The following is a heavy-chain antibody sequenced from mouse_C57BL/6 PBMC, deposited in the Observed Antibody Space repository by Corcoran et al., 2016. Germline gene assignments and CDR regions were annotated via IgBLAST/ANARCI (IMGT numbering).Heavy chain of an antibody. CDR2: ISYDGSN. D-gene: IGHD1-1*01. V-gene: IGHV3-6*01. J-gene: IGHJ4*01. CDR1: VYSITSGYY. Sequence: DVQLQVSGPGLVKPSQSLSLTCSVTVYSITSGYYWNWIRQFPGNKLEWMGYISYDGSNNYNPSLKNRISITRDTSKNQFFLKLNSVTTEYTATYYCARGRPSYYYAMDYRGQGTSVTVSS. CDR3: ARGRPSYYYAMDY.